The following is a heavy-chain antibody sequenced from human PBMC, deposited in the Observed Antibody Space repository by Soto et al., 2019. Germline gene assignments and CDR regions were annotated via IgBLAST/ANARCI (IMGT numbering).Heavy chain of an antibody. J-gene: IGHJ4*02. CDR2: IKSKTDGGTT. CDR1: GFTFSNAW. Sequence: EVQLVESGGGLVKPGGSLRLSCAASGFTFSNAWMSWVRQAPGKGLEWVGRIKSKTDGGTTDYAAPVKGRFTISRDDSKNTLYLQMNSLKTEDTAVYYCAFGVAGPGVGYWGQGTLVTVSS. V-gene: IGHV3-15*01. CDR3: AFGVAGPGVGY. D-gene: IGHD6-19*01.